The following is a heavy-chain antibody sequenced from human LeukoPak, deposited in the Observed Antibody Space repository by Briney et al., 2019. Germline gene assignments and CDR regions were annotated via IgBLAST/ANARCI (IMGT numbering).Heavy chain of an antibody. J-gene: IGHJ4*02. V-gene: IGHV4-59*12. Sequence: PSETLSLTCTVSGGSISSYYWSWIRQPPGKGLEWIGYIYYSGSTNYNPSLKSRVTISVDTSKNQFSLKLSSVTAADTAVYYCARKQRGYSYGRYFDYWGQGTLVTVSS. D-gene: IGHD5-18*01. CDR1: GGSISSYY. CDR3: ARKQRGYSYGRYFDY. CDR2: IYYSGST.